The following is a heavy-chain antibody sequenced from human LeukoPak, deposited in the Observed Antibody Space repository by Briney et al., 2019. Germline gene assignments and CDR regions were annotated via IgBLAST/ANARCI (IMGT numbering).Heavy chain of an antibody. CDR3: ARVSLNYDSSGYYYPSYYFDY. V-gene: IGHV4-59*01. D-gene: IGHD3-22*01. CDR1: GGSISSYY. Sequence: SETLSLTCTVSGGSISSYYWSWIRQPPGKGLEGIGYIYYSGSTNYNPSLKSRVTISVDTSKNQFSLKLSSVTAADTAVYYCARVSLNYDSSGYYYPSYYFDYWGQGTLVTVSS. CDR2: IYYSGST. J-gene: IGHJ4*02.